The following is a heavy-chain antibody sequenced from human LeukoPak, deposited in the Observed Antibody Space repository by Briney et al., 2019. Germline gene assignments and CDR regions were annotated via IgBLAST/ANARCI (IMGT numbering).Heavy chain of an antibody. CDR3: AKPRQGDSGSYQD. Sequence: PGGSLRLSCAASGFTFSSYAMHWVRQAPGKGLEWVSAISGSGGSTYYADSVKGRFTISRDNSKNTLYLQMNSLRAEDTAVYYCAKPRQGDSGSYQDWGQGTLVTVSS. D-gene: IGHD1-26*01. CDR2: ISGSGGST. J-gene: IGHJ4*02. CDR1: GFTFSSYA. V-gene: IGHV3-23*01.